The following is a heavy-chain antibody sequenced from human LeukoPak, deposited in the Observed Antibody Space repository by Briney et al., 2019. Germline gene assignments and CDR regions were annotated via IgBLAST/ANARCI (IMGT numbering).Heavy chain of an antibody. J-gene: IGHJ4*02. CDR3: AKDPDYSNSYFDY. D-gene: IGHD4-11*01. Sequence: GRSLRLSCAASGFTFSSYGMHWVRQAPGKGLEWVAVISYDGSNKYYADSVKGRFTISRDNSKNTLYLQMNSLRAEDTAVYYCAKDPDYSNSYFDYWGQGTLVTVSS. V-gene: IGHV3-30*18. CDR1: GFTFSSYG. CDR2: ISYDGSNK.